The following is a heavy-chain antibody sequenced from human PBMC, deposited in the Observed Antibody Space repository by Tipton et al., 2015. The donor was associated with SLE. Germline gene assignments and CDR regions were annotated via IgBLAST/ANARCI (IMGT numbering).Heavy chain of an antibody. Sequence: TLSLTCAVSGYSISSGYYWGRIRQPPGKGLEWIGSIYYSGSTYYNPSLKSRVTISVDTSKNQFSLKLSSVTAADTAVYYCARHEIAAAGLDYWGQGTLVTVSS. J-gene: IGHJ4*02. CDR3: ARHEIAAAGLDY. D-gene: IGHD6-13*01. V-gene: IGHV4-38-2*01. CDR1: GYSISSGYY. CDR2: IYYSGST.